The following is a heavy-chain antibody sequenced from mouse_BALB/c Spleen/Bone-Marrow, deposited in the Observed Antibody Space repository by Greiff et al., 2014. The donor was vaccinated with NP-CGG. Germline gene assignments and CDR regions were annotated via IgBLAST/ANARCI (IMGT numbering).Heavy chain of an antibody. J-gene: IGHJ3*01. D-gene: IGHD2-3*01. Sequence: EVQGVESGGGLVQPGGSLKLSCAASGFTFSNYGMSWVRQTPDKRLELVATINSNGDTTYYSDSVKGRFTISRDNTKNTLHLQIISLKDEDAAMYYCARDGYCVGFAYWGQGTLVTVSA. CDR3: ARDGYCVGFAY. CDR2: INSNGDTT. CDR1: GFTFSNYG. V-gene: IGHV5-6-3*01.